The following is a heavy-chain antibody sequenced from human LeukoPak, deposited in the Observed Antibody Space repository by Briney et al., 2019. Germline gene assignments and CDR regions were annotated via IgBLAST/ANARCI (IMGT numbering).Heavy chain of an antibody. Sequence: PGGSLRLSCAASGFTFSSYGMHWVRQAPGKGLEWVSAISGSGGSTYYADSVKGRFTISRDNSENTLYLQMNSLRAEDTAVYYCAKDTYYDFWSGLHWFDPWGQGTLVTVSS. V-gene: IGHV3-23*01. J-gene: IGHJ5*02. D-gene: IGHD3-3*01. CDR1: GFTFSSYG. CDR2: ISGSGGST. CDR3: AKDTYYDFWSGLHWFDP.